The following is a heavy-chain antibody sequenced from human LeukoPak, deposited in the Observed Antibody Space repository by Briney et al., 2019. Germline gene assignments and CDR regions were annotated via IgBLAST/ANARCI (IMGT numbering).Heavy chain of an antibody. D-gene: IGHD6-19*01. CDR2: IDPNSGGT. V-gene: IGHV1-2*02. CDR1: GYTFTACY. Sequence: ASVKVSCKASGYTFTACYIHWVRQAPGQGLEWMGWIDPNSGGTNYVQKFQGRVTMTRDTSISAAYMEMSRLRSDDTAVYYCAREGIAVAGTAGYWGQGTLVTVSS. CDR3: AREGIAVAGTAGY. J-gene: IGHJ4*02.